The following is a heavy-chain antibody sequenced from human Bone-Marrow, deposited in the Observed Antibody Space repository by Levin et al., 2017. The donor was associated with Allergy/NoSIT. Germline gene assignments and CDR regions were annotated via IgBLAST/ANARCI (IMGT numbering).Heavy chain of an antibody. D-gene: IGHD4-17*01. Sequence: ASVKVSCKAAGYTFTDYYMHWVRQAPGQGLEWMGWVNCNSGDTHYAQKFQGRVTMTRDTSITTAYIELRSLRSDDTALYYCARNDYGDYVQNFDYWGQGTLVTVSS. CDR1: GYTFTDYY. CDR2: VNCNSGDT. J-gene: IGHJ4*02. V-gene: IGHV1-2*02. CDR3: ARNDYGDYVQNFDY.